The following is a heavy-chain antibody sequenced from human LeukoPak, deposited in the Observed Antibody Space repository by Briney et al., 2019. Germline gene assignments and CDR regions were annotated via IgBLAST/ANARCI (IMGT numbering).Heavy chain of an antibody. CDR2: ISGSGGST. Sequence: GGSLRLSCAASGFTFSRYAMSWVRQAPGKGLEWVSAISGSGGSTYYADSVKGRFTISRDNSKNTLYLQMNSLRAEDTAVYYCAKSGNGARMRNFDYWGQGTLVTVSS. V-gene: IGHV3-23*01. D-gene: IGHD4-23*01. J-gene: IGHJ4*02. CDR3: AKSGNGARMRNFDY. CDR1: GFTFSRYA.